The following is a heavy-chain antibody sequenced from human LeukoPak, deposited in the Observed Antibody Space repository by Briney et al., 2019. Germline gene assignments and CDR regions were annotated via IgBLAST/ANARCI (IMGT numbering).Heavy chain of an antibody. Sequence: GASVKVSCKASGYTFTGYYMHWVRQAPGQGLEWMGWINPNSGGTNYAQKFQGRVTMTRDTSISTAYMELSRLRSGDTAVYYCARDRGYYYDSSGYGDAEYFQHWGQAPWSPSPQ. J-gene: IGHJ1*01. V-gene: IGHV1-2*02. CDR2: INPNSGGT. CDR1: GYTFTGYY. CDR3: ARDRGYYYDSSGYGDAEYFQH. D-gene: IGHD3-22*01.